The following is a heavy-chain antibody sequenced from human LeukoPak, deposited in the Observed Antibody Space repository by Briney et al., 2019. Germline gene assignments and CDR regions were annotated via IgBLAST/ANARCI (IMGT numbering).Heavy chain of an antibody. D-gene: IGHD3-22*01. CDR2: ISGSGGST. V-gene: IGHV3-23*01. Sequence: PGGSLRLSCAASGFTFSSYAMSWVRQAPGKGLEWVSAISGSGGSTCYADSVKGRFTISRDNSKNTLYLQMNSLRAEDTAVYYCAKDVVPYYYDSSGAFDYWGQGTLVTVSS. CDR1: GFTFSSYA. J-gene: IGHJ4*02. CDR3: AKDVVPYYYDSSGAFDY.